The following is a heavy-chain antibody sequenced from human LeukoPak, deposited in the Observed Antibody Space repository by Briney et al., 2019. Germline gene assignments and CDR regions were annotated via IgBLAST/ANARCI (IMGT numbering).Heavy chain of an antibody. CDR3: AKDRANWAIDD. CDR1: GFTFTDHP. Sequence: KPGGSLRLPCVASGFTFTDHPMNWVRQAPGKGLEWISYIGGDGIAFYADSVKGRFTASKDDARKSMYLQMNSLRVEDTAVYYCAKDRANWAIDDWGQGTQVTVSS. V-gene: IGHV3-69-1*01. D-gene: IGHD3-16*01. CDR2: IGGDGIA. J-gene: IGHJ4*02.